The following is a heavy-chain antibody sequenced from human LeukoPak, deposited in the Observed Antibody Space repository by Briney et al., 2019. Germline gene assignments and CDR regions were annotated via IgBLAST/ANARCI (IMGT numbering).Heavy chain of an antibody. J-gene: IGHJ6*02. CDR2: IYYSGST. CDR1: GGSVSSGSYY. CDR3: ARALTKYDFWSGYYTPTVVDV. Sequence: SETLSLTCTVSGGSVSSGSYYWSWIRQPPGKGLEWIGYIYYSGSTYYNPSLKSRVTISVDTSKNQFSLKLSSVTAADTAVYYCARALTKYDFWSGYYTPTVVDVWGQGTTVTVSS. V-gene: IGHV4-30-4*08. D-gene: IGHD3-3*01.